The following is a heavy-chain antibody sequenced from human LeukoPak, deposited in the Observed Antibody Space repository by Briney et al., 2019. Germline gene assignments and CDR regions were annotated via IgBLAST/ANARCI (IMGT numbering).Heavy chain of an antibody. CDR2: IYYSGST. Sequence: ETLSLTCTVSGGSISSSSYYWGWIRQPPGKGLEWIGSIYYSGSTYYNPSLKSRVTISIDTSKNQSSLKLSSVTAADTAVYYCARDSAAAGTASGMDVWGQGTTVTVSS. V-gene: IGHV4-39*07. J-gene: IGHJ6*02. CDR3: ARDSAAAGTASGMDV. CDR1: GGSISSSSYY. D-gene: IGHD6-13*01.